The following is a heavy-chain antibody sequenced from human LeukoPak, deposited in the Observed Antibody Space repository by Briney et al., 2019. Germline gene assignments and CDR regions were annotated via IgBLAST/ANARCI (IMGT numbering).Heavy chain of an antibody. V-gene: IGHV3-23*01. CDR1: GFTFSRYA. J-gene: IGHJ6*02. CDR3: AKVPYFDSCSGRPPFMDV. Sequence: GGSLRLSCAASGFTFSRYAMSWVRQAPGKGLEWVSTISNSGGSTYYADSVKGRFTISRDNSNNTLYLQMNSLRADDTAVFYCAKVPYFDSCSGRPPFMDVWGQGTTVAVSS. CDR2: ISNSGGST. D-gene: IGHD3-10*02.